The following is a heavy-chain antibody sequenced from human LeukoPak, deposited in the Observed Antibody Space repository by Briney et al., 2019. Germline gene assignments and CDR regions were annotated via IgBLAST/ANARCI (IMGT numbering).Heavy chain of an antibody. CDR1: GFTFSSYG. V-gene: IGHV3-23*01. J-gene: IGHJ4*02. CDR3: AKDRGIFAVGYFDY. Sequence: GGSLRLSCAASGFTFSSYGMYWVRQAPGKGLEWVSGISGSGGTTYYADSVKGRFTISRDNSKNTLYLQMNSLRAEDTAIYYCAKDRGIFAVGYFDYWGQGTLVTVSS. D-gene: IGHD3-3*01. CDR2: ISGSGGTT.